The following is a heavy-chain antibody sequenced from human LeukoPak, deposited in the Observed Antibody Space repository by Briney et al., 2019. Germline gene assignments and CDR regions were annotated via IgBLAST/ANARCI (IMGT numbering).Heavy chain of an antibody. J-gene: IGHJ3*01. CDR1: GYTFTTYG. V-gene: IGHV1-2*02. Sequence: GASVQVSCKASGYTFTTYGISWVRQAPGQGLEWMGWINPNSGGTNYAQKFQGRVTMTRDTSISTAYMELSRLRSDDTAVYYCARTFYDTLDSDAFDFWGQGTMVIVSS. CDR2: INPNSGGT. D-gene: IGHD2/OR15-2a*01. CDR3: ARTFYDTLDSDAFDF.